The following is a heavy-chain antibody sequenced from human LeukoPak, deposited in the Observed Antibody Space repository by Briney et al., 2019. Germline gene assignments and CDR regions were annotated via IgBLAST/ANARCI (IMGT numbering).Heavy chain of an antibody. CDR1: GFTFSSYS. CDR2: ISGSGGST. CDR3: AKVLDYYDSSGPDY. J-gene: IGHJ4*02. V-gene: IGHV3-23*01. Sequence: PGGSLRLSCAASGFTFSSYSMNWVRQAPGKGLEWVSAISGSGGSTYYADSVKGRFTISRDNSKNTLYLQMNSLRAEDTAVYYCAKVLDYYDSSGPDYWGQGTLVTVSS. D-gene: IGHD3-22*01.